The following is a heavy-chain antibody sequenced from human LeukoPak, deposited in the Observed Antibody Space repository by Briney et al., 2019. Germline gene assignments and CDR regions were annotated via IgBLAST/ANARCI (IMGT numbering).Heavy chain of an antibody. J-gene: IGHJ4*02. CDR2: MNPNSGNT. CDR3: ARETAAAAATDY. V-gene: IGHV1-8*01. Sequence: ASVEVSCKASGYTFTSYDINWVRQATGQGLEWMGWMNPNSGNTGYAQKFQGRVTMTRNTPISTAYMELSSLRSEDTAVYYCARETAAAAATDYWGQGTLVTVSS. D-gene: IGHD6-13*01. CDR1: GYTFTSYD.